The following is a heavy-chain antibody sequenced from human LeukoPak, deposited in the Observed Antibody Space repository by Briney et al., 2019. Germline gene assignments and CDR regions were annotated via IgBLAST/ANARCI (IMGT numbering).Heavy chain of an antibody. CDR2: ISSSGSTI. CDR1: GFTVSSNY. CDR3: ASFYDSSAEGDYFDY. D-gene: IGHD3-22*01. V-gene: IGHV3-48*03. J-gene: IGHJ4*02. Sequence: GGSLRLSCAASGFTVSSNYMNWVRQAPGKGLEWVSYISSSGSTIYYADSVKGRFTISRDNAKNSLYLQMNSLRAEDTAVYYCASFYDSSAEGDYFDYWGQGTLVTVSS.